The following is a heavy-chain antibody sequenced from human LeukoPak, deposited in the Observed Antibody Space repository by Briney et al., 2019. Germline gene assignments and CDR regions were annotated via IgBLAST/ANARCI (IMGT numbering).Heavy chain of an antibody. CDR1: GFTFSSYW. J-gene: IGHJ4*02. CDR2: INSDGSST. CDR3: ARQYSSGWVICDY. V-gene: IGHV3-74*01. D-gene: IGHD6-19*01. Sequence: GGSLRLSCAASGFTFSSYWMHWVRQAPGKGLVWVSRINSDGSSTSYADSVKGRFTISRDNAKNTLYLQMNSLRAEDTAVYYCARQYSSGWVICDYWGQGTLVTVSS.